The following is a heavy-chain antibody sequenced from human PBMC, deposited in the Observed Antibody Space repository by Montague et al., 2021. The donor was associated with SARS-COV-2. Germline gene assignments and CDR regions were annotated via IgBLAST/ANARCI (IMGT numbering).Heavy chain of an antibody. J-gene: IGHJ6*02. Sequence: SETLSLTCHVYGASFSGYYWSWVRQSPGKGLEWIGEVIHSGTTNXXPSLKGRVTISIDSSNDRFSLRLTSLTAADTGVYYCASGEFFYYGSGNYYRSALDDWGQGTPVTVSS. CDR1: GASFSGYY. V-gene: IGHV4-34*12. D-gene: IGHD3-10*01. CDR3: ASGEFFYYGSGNYYRSALDD. CDR2: VIHSGTT.